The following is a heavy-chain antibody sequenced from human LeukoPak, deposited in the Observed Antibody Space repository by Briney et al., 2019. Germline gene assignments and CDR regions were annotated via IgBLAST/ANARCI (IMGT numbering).Heavy chain of an antibody. CDR1: GFTFSDYS. V-gene: IGHV3-48*01. J-gene: IGHJ4*02. CDR2: IGIDSGNT. Sequence: PGGSLRLSCAAPGFTFSDYSMNWVRQAPGKGLEWISYIGIDSGNTNYADSVKGRFTISGDKPKNSLYLQMNSLRVEDTAVYYCARDYKYAFDNWGQGTLVTVSS. CDR3: ARDYKYAFDN. D-gene: IGHD5-24*01.